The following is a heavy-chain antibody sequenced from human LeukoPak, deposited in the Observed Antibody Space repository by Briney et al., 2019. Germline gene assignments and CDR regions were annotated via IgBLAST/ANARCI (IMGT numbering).Heavy chain of an antibody. CDR2: ISYDGSNK. CDR1: GFTFSSYG. D-gene: IGHD6-13*01. V-gene: IGHV3-30*18. J-gene: IGHJ1*01. Sequence: PGGSLRLSCAASGFTFSSYGMHWVRQAPGKGLEWVAVISYDGSNKYYADSVKGRFTISRDNSKNTLYLQMNSLRAEDTAVYYCAKDFPTIAAADLEYFQHWGQGTLVTVSS. CDR3: AKDFPTIAAADLEYFQH.